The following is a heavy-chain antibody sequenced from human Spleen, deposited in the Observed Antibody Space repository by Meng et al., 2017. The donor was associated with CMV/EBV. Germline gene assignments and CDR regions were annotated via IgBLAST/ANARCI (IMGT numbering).Heavy chain of an antibody. CDR3: ARAYRLITRYGMDV. J-gene: IGHJ6*02. CDR1: VDSLTIDTTS. Sequence: SVDSLTIDTTSLTSTRQHSGKGLEWVVYFSSSGSTFYNPSLNSRVLMSVDTSKNQFSLELRSVTAADTAVYYCARAYRLITRYGMDVWGQGTTVTVSS. CDR2: FSSSGST. V-gene: IGHV4-31*02. D-gene: IGHD2-21*01.